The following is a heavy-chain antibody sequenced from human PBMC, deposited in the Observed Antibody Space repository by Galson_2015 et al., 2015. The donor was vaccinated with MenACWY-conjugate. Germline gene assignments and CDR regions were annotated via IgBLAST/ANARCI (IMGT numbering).Heavy chain of an antibody. CDR2: INPGGSST. V-gene: IGHV3-74*01. J-gene: IGHJ4*02. CDR3: ATWRGASFYVDS. D-gene: IGHD1-26*01. CDR1: GFIFNTYW. Sequence: ALSLSGAASGFIFNTYWMHWVRHAPGTGLVWVSRINPGGSSTNHADAVEGLFAISRDSAKNTLYLQMNSIRHEDTAVFYCATWRGASFYVDSWGQGTLFTVSS.